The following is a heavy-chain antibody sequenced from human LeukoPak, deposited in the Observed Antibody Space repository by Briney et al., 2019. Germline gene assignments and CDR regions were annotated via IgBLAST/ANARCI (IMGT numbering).Heavy chain of an antibody. CDR1: GYFISSGYY. Sequence: PSETLPLTCTVSGYFISSGYYWGWIRQPSWKGLEWIGSINYGGTTYYNPSLKSRVTLSVDRSKNQFSLNLASVTAADTAVYFCARGSGSGTYYYYYYFMDVWGQGTTVTVSS. D-gene: IGHD3-10*01. CDR2: INYGGTT. V-gene: IGHV4-38-2*02. CDR3: ARGSGSGTYYYYYYFMDV. J-gene: IGHJ6*03.